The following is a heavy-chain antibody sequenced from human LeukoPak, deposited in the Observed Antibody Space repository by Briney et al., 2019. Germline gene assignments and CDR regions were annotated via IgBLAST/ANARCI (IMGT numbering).Heavy chain of an antibody. V-gene: IGHV3-9*01. Sequence: PGRSLRLSCAASGFTFDDYAVHWVRQAPGKGLEWVSGISWNSGSIGYADSVKGRFTISRDNAKNSLYLQMNSLRAEDTALYYCAKDTTLKLLWFGELWSGMDVWGQGTTVTVSS. CDR1: GFTFDDYA. D-gene: IGHD3-10*01. CDR2: ISWNSGSI. J-gene: IGHJ6*02. CDR3: AKDTTLKLLWFGELWSGMDV.